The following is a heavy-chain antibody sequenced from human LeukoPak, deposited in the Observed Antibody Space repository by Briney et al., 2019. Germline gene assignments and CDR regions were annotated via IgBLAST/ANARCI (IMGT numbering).Heavy chain of an antibody. CDR2: FDPEDGET. CDR3: ATGERITIFGVVIQNSYYFDY. V-gene: IGHV1-24*01. D-gene: IGHD3-3*01. CDR1: GCTLTELS. J-gene: IGHJ4*02. Sequence: VASVKVSCKVSGCTLTELSMHWVRQAPGKGLEWMGGFDPEDGETIYAQKFQGRVTMTEDTSTDTAYMELSSLRSEDTAVYYCATGERITIFGVVIQNSYYFDYWGQGTLVTVSS.